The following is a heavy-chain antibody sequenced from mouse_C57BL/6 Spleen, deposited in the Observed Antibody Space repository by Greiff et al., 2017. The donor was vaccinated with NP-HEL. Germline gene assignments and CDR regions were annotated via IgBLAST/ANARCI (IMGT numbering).Heavy chain of an antibody. J-gene: IGHJ2*01. V-gene: IGHV1-55*01. CDR1: GYTFTSYW. D-gene: IGHD2-4*01. CDR2: IYPGSGST. Sequence: QVQLKQPGAELVKPGASVKMSCKASGYTFTSYWITRVKQRPGQGLEWIGDIYPGSGSTNYNEKFKSKATLTVDSSSSTAYMQLSRLTSEDSAVYYCASLGYDYDAYWGQGTTLTVSS. CDR3: ASLGYDYDAY.